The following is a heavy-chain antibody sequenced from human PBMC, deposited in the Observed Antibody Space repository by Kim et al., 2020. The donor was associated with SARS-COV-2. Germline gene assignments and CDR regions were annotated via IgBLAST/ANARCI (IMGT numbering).Heavy chain of an antibody. CDR3: AKDTALSF. J-gene: IGHJ4*02. D-gene: IGHD3-10*01. CDR2: GVRT. Sequence: GVRTHYADSGKGRFTISRDNSKNTLYLQMNGLTAEDTAIFYCAKDTALSFWGQGTLVAISS. V-gene: IGHV3-23*01.